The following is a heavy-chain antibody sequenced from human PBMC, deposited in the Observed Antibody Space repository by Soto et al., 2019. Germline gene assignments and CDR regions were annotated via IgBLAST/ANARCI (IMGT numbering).Heavy chain of an antibody. Sequence: QVQLVQSGAEVKKPGASVKVSCKASGYTFTSYGISWVRQAPGQGLEWMGWISAYNGNTNYAQKLQGRVTMTTDASTSTAYMEMRSLRADDTGVYYCVGGTSLEMASFRGGAFDIWVQGTMVTVSS. CDR2: ISAYNGNT. CDR3: VGGTSLEMASFRGGAFDI. V-gene: IGHV1-18*01. CDR1: GYTFTSYG. D-gene: IGHD3-16*01. J-gene: IGHJ3*02.